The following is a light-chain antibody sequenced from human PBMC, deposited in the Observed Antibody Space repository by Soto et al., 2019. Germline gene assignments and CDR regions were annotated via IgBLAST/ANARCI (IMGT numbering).Light chain of an antibody. CDR1: SSDVGSYNL. CDR2: EGS. J-gene: IGLJ1*01. V-gene: IGLV2-23*01. Sequence: LTQPASVSGSPGQSITISCTGTSSDVGSYNLVSWYQQHPGKAPKLMIYEGSKRPSGVSNRFSGSKSGNTASLTISGLQAEDEADYYCCSYAGSSTSFGTGTKVTVL. CDR3: CSYAGSSTS.